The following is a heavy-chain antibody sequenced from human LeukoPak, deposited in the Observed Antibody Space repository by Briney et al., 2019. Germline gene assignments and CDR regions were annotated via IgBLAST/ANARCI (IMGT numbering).Heavy chain of an antibody. CDR2: IYYSGST. J-gene: IGHJ5*02. CDR3: ARLNLSGWSTSWFDP. D-gene: IGHD3-3*01. CDR1: GGSISSSSYY. Sequence: PSETLSLTCTVSGGSISSSSYYWGWIRQPPGKGLKWIGSIYYSGSTYYNPSLKSRVTISVDTSKNQFSLKLSSVTAADTAVYYCARLNLSGWSTSWFDPWGQGTLVTVSS. V-gene: IGHV4-39*01.